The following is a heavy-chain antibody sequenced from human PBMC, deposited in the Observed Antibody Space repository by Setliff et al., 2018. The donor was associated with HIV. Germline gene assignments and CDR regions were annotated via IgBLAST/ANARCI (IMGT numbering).Heavy chain of an antibody. CDR2: IGAAGDT. CDR1: GFTFSDYD. V-gene: IGHV3-13*01. CDR3: ARGGLYYDSSDRGDAFDI. Sequence: PGGSLRLSCAASGFTFSDYDMHWVRQATGKGLEWVSTIGAAGDTYYPGSVKGRFTISRENAKNSLYLQMNSLRAGDTAVYYCARGGLYYDSSDRGDAFDIWGQGTMVTVSS. J-gene: IGHJ3*02. D-gene: IGHD3-22*01.